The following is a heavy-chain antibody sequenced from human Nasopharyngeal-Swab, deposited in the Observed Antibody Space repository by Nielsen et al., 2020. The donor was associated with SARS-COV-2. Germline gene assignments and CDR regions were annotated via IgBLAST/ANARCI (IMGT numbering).Heavy chain of an antibody. Sequence: WIRQPPGKALEWLALIYWDDDKRYSPSLKSRLTITKDTSKNQVVLTMTNMDPVDTATYYCAHGRDDSSGYYGSSFDYWGQGTLVTVSS. CDR2: IYWDDDK. V-gene: IGHV2-5*02. D-gene: IGHD3-22*01. J-gene: IGHJ4*02. CDR3: AHGRDDSSGYYGSSFDY.